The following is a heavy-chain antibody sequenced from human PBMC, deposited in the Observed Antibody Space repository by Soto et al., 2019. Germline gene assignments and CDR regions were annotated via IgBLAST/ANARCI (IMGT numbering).Heavy chain of an antibody. J-gene: IGHJ6*02. Sequence: SGGSLRLSCAASGFTFSSYGMHWVRQAPGKGLEWVAVISYDGSNKYYADSVKGRFTISRDNSKNTLYLQMNSLRAEDTAVYYCAKLLTDYYDSSGYYGRTGYYYGMDVWGQGTTVTVSS. CDR3: AKLLTDYYDSSGYYGRTGYYYGMDV. CDR1: GFTFSSYG. D-gene: IGHD3-22*01. CDR2: ISYDGSNK. V-gene: IGHV3-30*18.